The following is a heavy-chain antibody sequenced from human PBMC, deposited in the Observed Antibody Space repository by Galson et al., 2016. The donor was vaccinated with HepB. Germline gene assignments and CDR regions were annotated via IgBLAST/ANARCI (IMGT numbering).Heavy chain of an antibody. CDR2: TSGYNGYT. CDR3: ARSDGGYFDY. D-gene: IGHD3-16*01. Sequence: SVKVSCKAPGYTFTSYGISWVRQAPGQGLEWMGWTSGYNGYTNYARNLQDRLTITTSTNTAYMELRSLRRDDTAFYYCARSDGGYFDYWGQGTLVTVSS. CDR1: GYTFTSYG. J-gene: IGHJ4*02. V-gene: IGHV1-18*04.